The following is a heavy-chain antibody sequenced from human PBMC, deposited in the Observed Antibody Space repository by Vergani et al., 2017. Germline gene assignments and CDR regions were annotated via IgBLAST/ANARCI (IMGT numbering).Heavy chain of an antibody. CDR3: ARGGGYNRPNWFDP. J-gene: IGHJ5*02. V-gene: IGHV3-21*01. CDR1: GFTFSSYS. CDR2: ISSSSSYI. D-gene: IGHD1-14*01. Sequence: EVQLVESGGGLVKPGGSLRLSCAASGFTFSSYSMNWVRQAPGKGLEWVSSISSSSSYIYYADSVKGRFTISRDNAKNSLYLQMNSLRAEDTAVYYCARGGGYNRPNWFDPWGQGTLVTVSS.